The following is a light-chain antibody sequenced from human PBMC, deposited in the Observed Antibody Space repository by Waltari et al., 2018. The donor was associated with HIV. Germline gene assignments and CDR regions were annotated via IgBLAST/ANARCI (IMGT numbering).Light chain of an antibody. CDR1: QGIRNY. V-gene: IGKV1-9*01. CDR2: GAS. J-gene: IGKJ3*01. Sequence: DIVLTQSPPSLYASVGDRVTISGRASQGIRNYLAWFHQKPGRAPKLLIYGASTLQSAVPPRFSASGSGTQFTLTINSLQPEDFGTYYCQQEKSFPLTFGPGT. CDR3: QQEKSFPLT.